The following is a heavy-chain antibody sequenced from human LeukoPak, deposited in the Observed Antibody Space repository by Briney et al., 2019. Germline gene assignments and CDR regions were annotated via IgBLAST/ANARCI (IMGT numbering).Heavy chain of an antibody. CDR1: GYTLTDSY. CDR2: INPDGGVT. CDR3: ARGPNHYYYMDF. Sequence: ASVKVSCKASGYTLTDSYIHWVRQAPGQGLEWMGWINPDGGVTKSAQNFQGRVTMTRDKSINTVYMELSGLTSDDTALYYCARGPNHYYYMDFWGTGTTVSVSS. V-gene: IGHV1-2*02. D-gene: IGHD2-8*01. J-gene: IGHJ6*03.